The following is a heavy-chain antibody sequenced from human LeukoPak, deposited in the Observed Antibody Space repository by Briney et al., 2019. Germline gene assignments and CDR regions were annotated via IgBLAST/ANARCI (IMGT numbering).Heavy chain of an antibody. CDR3: AKASYYYDSSGYYYGTLDY. J-gene: IGHJ4*02. CDR2: ISYDGSNK. Sequence: GRSLRLSCAASGFTFSSYGMHWVRQAPGKGLEWVAVISYDGSNKYYADSVKGRFTISRDNSKNTLYLQMNSLRAEDTAVYYCAKASYYYDSSGYYYGTLDYWGQGTLVTVSS. CDR1: GFTFSSYG. D-gene: IGHD3-22*01. V-gene: IGHV3-30*18.